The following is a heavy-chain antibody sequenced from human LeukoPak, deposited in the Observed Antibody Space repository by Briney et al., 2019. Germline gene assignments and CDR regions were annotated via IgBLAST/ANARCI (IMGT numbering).Heavy chain of an antibody. Sequence: SETLSLTCTVSGGSISSYYWSWIRQPPGKGLEWIGYIYTSGSTNSNPSLKSRVTISVDTSKNQFSLKLSSVTGADTAVYYCARETTVVTPGRSDVFDIWGQGTMVTVSS. V-gene: IGHV4-59*01. D-gene: IGHD4-23*01. CDR2: IYTSGST. CDR3: ARETTVVTPGRSDVFDI. CDR1: GGSISSYY. J-gene: IGHJ3*02.